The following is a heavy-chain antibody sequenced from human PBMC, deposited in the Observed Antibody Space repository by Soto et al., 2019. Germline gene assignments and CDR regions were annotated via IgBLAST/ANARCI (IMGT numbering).Heavy chain of an antibody. D-gene: IGHD3-10*01. CDR3: AKDCRYYGSGSMVDY. CDR1: GFTFSSYG. J-gene: IGHJ4*02. CDR2: ISYDGSNK. Sequence: QVQLVESGGGVVQPGRSLRLSCAASGFTFSSYGMHWVRQAPGKGLEWVAVISYDGSNKYYADSVKGRFTISRDNSKNTLYLQMNSLRAEDTAVYYCAKDCRYYGSGSMVDYWGQGTLVTVSS. V-gene: IGHV3-30*18.